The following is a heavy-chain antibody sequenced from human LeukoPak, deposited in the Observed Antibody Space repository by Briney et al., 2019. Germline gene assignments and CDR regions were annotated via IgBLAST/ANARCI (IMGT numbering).Heavy chain of an antibody. CDR1: GFTFSIYS. J-gene: IGHJ1*01. Sequence: TGGSLRLSCAASGFTFSIYSINWVRQAPGKGLEWVSYISSSSSTIYYADSVKGRFTISRDNAKNSLYLQMNSLRAEDTAVYYCATDYYGDYSFQHWGQGTLVIASS. V-gene: IGHV3-48*01. D-gene: IGHD4-17*01. CDR3: ATDYYGDYSFQH. CDR2: ISSSSSTI.